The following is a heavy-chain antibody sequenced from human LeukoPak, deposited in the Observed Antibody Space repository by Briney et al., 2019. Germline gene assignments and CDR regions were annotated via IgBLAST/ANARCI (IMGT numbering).Heavy chain of an antibody. CDR1: GGSANTDNY. V-gene: IGHV4-39*01. J-gene: IGHJ5*02. D-gene: IGHD6-19*01. CDR2: IYYTGIT. Sequence: KTSETLSLTCTVSGGSANTDNYWGWIRQSPGKGLEWIGSIYYTGITYYNPSLKSRVTLSVDTSKNQFSLSLSSMTAADTAVYYCVRHGQWLLRNAWGQGILVSASS. CDR3: VRHGQWLLRNA.